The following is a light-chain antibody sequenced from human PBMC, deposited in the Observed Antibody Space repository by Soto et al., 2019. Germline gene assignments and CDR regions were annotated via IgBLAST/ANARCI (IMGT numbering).Light chain of an antibody. Sequence: QSALTQPASVSGSPGQSITISCTGSSSDVGAYNYVSWNQQHPGKAPRLMIYEVTNRPSGVSNRFSGSKSGNTASLTISGLRAEDEADYYCSSYTSGSTLVVFGGGTKLTVL. J-gene: IGLJ2*01. CDR3: SSYTSGSTLVV. CDR1: SSDVGAYNY. V-gene: IGLV2-14*01. CDR2: EVT.